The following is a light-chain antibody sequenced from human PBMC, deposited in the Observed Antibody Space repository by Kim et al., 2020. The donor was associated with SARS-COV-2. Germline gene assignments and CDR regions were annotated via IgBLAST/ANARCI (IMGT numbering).Light chain of an antibody. Sequence: ALGKKIRIQCQGDRLRSYFASWYQQKPGQAPVLVIYGKNNRPSGIPDRFSGSSSGNTASLTITGAQAEDEADYYCNSRDSSGNHVVFGGGTKLTVL. V-gene: IGLV3-19*01. CDR2: GKN. CDR3: NSRDSSGNHVV. J-gene: IGLJ2*01. CDR1: RLRSYF.